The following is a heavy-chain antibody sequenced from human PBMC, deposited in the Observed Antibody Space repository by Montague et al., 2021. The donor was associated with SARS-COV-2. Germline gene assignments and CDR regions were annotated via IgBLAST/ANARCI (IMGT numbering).Heavy chain of an antibody. V-gene: IGHV4-59*08. D-gene: IGHD3-9*01. CDR1: GVSVTDHY. J-gene: IGHJ4*02. CDR3: VRHPHYDGLNGPPDF. CDR2: VLYNKGT. Sequence: SETLSLTCTVSGVSVTDHYWSWIRQPPGKGLEWVGDVLYNKGTNFKPSLKSRVAISVDTSKNQFSLRRTSVTAADTAIYYCVRHPHYDGLNGPPDFWDQGALVTVSS.